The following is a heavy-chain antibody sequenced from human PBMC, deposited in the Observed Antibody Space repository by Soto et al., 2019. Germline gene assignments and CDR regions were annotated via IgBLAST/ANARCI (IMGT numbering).Heavy chain of an antibody. CDR3: ARIDIVATRAFDY. CDR1: GFTFSDYY. V-gene: IGHV3-11*01. J-gene: IGHJ4*02. D-gene: IGHD5-12*01. CDR2: ISSSGSTI. Sequence: SCAASGFTFSDYYMSWIRQAPGKGLEWVSYISSSGSTIYYADSVKGRFTISRDNAKNSLYLQMNSLRAEDTAVYYCARIDIVATRAFDYWGQGTLVTVSS.